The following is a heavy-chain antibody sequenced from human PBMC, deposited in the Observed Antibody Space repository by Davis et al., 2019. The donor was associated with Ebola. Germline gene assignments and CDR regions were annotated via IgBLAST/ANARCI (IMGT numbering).Heavy chain of an antibody. CDR1: GGSFSGYY. CDR2: IHHSGST. V-gene: IGHV4-34*01. Sequence: SETLSLTCAVYGGSFSGYYWSWTRQPPAKGLEWSGEIHHSGSTNYNPSLKSRVTISVDTSKNQLSLKLSSVTAADTAVYYCARGTAYGGNSVWFDPWGQGTLVTVSS. CDR3: ARGTAYGGNSVWFDP. J-gene: IGHJ5*02. D-gene: IGHD4-23*01.